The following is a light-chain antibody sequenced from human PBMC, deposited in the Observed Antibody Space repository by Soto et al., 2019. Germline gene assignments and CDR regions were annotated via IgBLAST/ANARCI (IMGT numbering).Light chain of an antibody. Sequence: IVLTQSPSTLSLSAGERATLSCRASQSVSSYLAWYQQKPGQAPRLLIYGASIRATGIPDRFSGSGSETDFTLTISRLEHEDFAPHYCQQYGSSDPITFGQGTRLEIK. CDR1: QSVSSY. CDR3: QQYGSSDPIT. CDR2: GAS. V-gene: IGKV3-20*01. J-gene: IGKJ5*01.